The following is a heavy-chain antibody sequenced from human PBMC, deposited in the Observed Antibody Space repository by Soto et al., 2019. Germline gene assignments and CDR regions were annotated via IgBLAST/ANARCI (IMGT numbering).Heavy chain of an antibody. D-gene: IGHD3-10*01. CDR2: VNQDGGEK. Sequence: EVQLVESGGGLVQPGGSLRLSCAASGFTFSSYWMSWVRQATGKGLEWVANVNQDGGEKFYVGSVKGRFTISRDNAMNSLYLQMNRLRAEDTAVYYCARGRPVPYWGQGTLVTVSS. CDR1: GFTFSSYW. CDR3: ARGRPVPY. J-gene: IGHJ4*02. V-gene: IGHV3-7*01.